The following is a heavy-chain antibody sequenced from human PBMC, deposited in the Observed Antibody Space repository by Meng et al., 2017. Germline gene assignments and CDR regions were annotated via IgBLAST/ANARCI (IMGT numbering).Heavy chain of an antibody. CDR2: IIPIFSTA. V-gene: IGHV1-69*13. CDR1: GGTFSSYA. CDR3: ASDTYCSSTSCYGWGGYYYYGMDV. D-gene: IGHD2-2*01. J-gene: IGHJ6*02. Sequence: SVKVSCKASGGTFSSYAISWVRQAPGQGLEWMGGIIPIFSTANYAQKFQGRVTITADESTSTAYMELSSLRSEDTAVYYCASDTYCSSTSCYGWGGYYYYGMDVWGQGTTVTVSS.